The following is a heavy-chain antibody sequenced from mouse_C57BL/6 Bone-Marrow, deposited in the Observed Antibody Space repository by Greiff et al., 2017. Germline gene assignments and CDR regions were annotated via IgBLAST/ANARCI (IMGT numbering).Heavy chain of an antibody. CDR2: ISYDGSN. CDR1: GYSITSGYY. J-gene: IGHJ3*01. Sequence: EVKLLESGPGLVKPSQSLSLTCSVTGYSITSGYYWNWIRQFPGNKLEWMGYISYDGSNNYNPSLKNRISITRDTSKNQFFLKLNSVTTEDTATYYCAREDYGSSYWFAYWGQGTLVTVSA. V-gene: IGHV3-6*01. D-gene: IGHD1-1*01. CDR3: AREDYGSSYWFAY.